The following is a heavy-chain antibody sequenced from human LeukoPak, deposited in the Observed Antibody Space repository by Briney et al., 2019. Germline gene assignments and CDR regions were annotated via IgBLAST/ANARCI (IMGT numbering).Heavy chain of an antibody. CDR1: GFAFSSYW. D-gene: IGHD5-18*01. Sequence: GGSLRLSCTASGFAFSSYWMSWVRQAPGKGLEWVANIKEDGSKKYYVDSVKGRFTIFRDNAKNSLYLQMNSLRAEDTAVYYCARDRWGYSYGGDWGQGTLVTVSS. V-gene: IGHV3-7*01. J-gene: IGHJ4*02. CDR2: IKEDGSKK. CDR3: ARDRWGYSYGGD.